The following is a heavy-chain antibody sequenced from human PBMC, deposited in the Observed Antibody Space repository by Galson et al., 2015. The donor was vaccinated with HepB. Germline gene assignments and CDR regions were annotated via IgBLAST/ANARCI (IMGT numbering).Heavy chain of an antibody. CDR3: AKDQGRVAVAGYFDY. CDR2: ISYDGSNK. J-gene: IGHJ4*02. Sequence: SSYGMHWVRQAPGKGLEWVAVISYDGSNKYYADSVKGRFTISRDNSKNTLYLQMNSLRAEDTAVYYCAKDQGRVAVAGYFDYWGQGTLVTVSS. D-gene: IGHD6-19*01. CDR1: SSYG. V-gene: IGHV3-30*18.